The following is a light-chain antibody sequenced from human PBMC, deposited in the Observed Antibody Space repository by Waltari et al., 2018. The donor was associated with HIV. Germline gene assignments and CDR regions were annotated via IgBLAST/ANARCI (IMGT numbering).Light chain of an antibody. CDR2: WAS. Sequence: DIVMTQSPDSLAVSLGERATINCQSSQHVLHSSNNKNYLAGYQQKPTQPPKLLIYWASTRESGVPDRFSGSGSGTDFTLTISSLQAEDVAVYYCQQYYTTPTFGGGTKVEIK. V-gene: IGKV4-1*01. CDR3: QQYYTTPT. CDR1: QHVLHSSNNKNY. J-gene: IGKJ4*01.